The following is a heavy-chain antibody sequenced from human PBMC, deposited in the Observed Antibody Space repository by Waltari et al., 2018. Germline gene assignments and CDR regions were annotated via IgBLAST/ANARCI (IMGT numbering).Heavy chain of an antibody. CDR1: GGTFSSYA. CDR2: IIPIFGTA. J-gene: IGHJ4*02. V-gene: IGHV1-69*13. Sequence: QVQLVQSGAEVKKPGSSVKVSCKASGGTFSSYAISWVRQAPGQGLEWMGGIIPIFGTANYAQKFQGRVTITADESTSTAYMELSSLRSEDTAVYYCARMVRGYCSSTSCHTDHWGQGTLVTVSS. CDR3: ARMVRGYCSSTSCHTDH. D-gene: IGHD2-2*01.